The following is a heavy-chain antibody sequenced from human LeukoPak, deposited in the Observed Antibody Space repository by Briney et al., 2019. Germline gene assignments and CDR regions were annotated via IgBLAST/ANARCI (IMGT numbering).Heavy chain of an antibody. CDR3: ASERGYSYGYVSS. D-gene: IGHD5-18*01. J-gene: IGHJ4*02. V-gene: IGHV4-34*01. Sequence: SETLSLTCAVYGGSFSGYYWSWIRQPPGKGLEWIGEINHSGSTNYNPSLKSRVTISVDTSKNQFSLKLSSVTAADTAVYYCASERGYSYGYVSSWGQGTLVTVSS. CDR2: INHSGST. CDR1: GGSFSGYY.